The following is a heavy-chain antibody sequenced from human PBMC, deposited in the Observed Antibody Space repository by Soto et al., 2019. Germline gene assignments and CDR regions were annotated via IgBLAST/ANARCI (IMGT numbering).Heavy chain of an antibody. CDR2: IYFTGNT. V-gene: IGHV4-39*01. D-gene: IGHD6-25*01. J-gene: IGHJ5*02. CDR1: GGSITSSSHF. CDR3: AGQTFTIAAASYGRSNWFDP. Sequence: SETLSLTCSASGGSITSSSHFWGWVRQPPGKGLEWIGTIYFTGNTYYTPSLKSRLTMSIDTSKNEFSLRLNSVTAADTAVYYCAGQTFTIAAASYGRSNWFDPWGPGTLVTVAS.